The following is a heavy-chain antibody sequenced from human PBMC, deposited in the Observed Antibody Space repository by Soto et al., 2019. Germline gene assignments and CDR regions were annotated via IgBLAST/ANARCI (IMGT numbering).Heavy chain of an antibody. D-gene: IGHD6-25*01. CDR1: GFSFSTYT. Sequence: GGSLRLSCAASGFSFSTYTISWVRQAPGEVLERAAGISSSGGNTYYSDSVKGRFTISRDNSKDTLFLQMNRLGAQDTALSFCAKDLRPGAAPSNFDYWGQGNLVTVSS. CDR2: ISSSGGNT. CDR3: AKDLRPGAAPSNFDY. V-gene: IGHV3-23*01. J-gene: IGHJ4*02.